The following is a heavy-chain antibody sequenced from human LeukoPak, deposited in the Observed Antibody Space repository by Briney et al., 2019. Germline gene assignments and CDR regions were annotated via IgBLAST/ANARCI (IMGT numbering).Heavy chain of an antibody. CDR2: IYYSGST. CDR1: GGSFSSYY. J-gene: IGHJ4*02. Sequence: SETLSLTCTVSGGSFSSYYWSWIRQPPGKGLEWIGYIYYSGSTNYNPSLKSRVTISVDTSKNQFSLKLSSVTAADTAVYYCARVDSSSWYRFDYWGQGTLVTVSS. CDR3: ARVDSSSWYRFDY. D-gene: IGHD6-13*01. V-gene: IGHV4-59*01.